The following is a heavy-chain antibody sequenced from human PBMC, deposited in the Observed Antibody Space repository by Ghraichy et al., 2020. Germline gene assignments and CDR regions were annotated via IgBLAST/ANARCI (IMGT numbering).Heavy chain of an antibody. Sequence: SETLSLTCIVSGASITSYYWSWVRQPPGKGLEWIGYISASGGTNYNPSLKSRVTLSLDTSKNQFSLGLSSVTAADTAVYYCARAAFGSRTYHHFDYWGQGTLVTLSS. D-gene: IGHD3-10*01. CDR3: ARAAFGSRTYHHFDY. J-gene: IGHJ4*02. V-gene: IGHV4-4*09. CDR2: ISASGGT. CDR1: GASITSYY.